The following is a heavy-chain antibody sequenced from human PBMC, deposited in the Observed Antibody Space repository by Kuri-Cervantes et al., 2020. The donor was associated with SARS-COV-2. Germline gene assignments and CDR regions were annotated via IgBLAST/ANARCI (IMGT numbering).Heavy chain of an antibody. CDR3: ARDHRAGSYFTSSINDAFDI. Sequence: ESLKISCTVSGGSISSSSYYWGWIRQPPGKGLEWIGSIYYSGSTYYNPSLKSRVTISVDTSKNQFSLKLSSVTAADTAVYYCARDHRAGSYFTSSINDAFDIWGQGTMVTVSS. CDR1: GGSISSSSYY. CDR2: IYYSGST. J-gene: IGHJ3*02. D-gene: IGHD1-26*01. V-gene: IGHV4-39*02.